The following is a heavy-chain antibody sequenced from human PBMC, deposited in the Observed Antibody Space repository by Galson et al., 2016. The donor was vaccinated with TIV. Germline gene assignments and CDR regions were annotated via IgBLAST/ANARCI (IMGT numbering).Heavy chain of an antibody. CDR1: GFTFSSYI. J-gene: IGHJ4*02. Sequence: SLRLSCAASGFTFSSYIINWVRQAPGKGLEWVSYISSSGSTIYYADSVKGRFTISRDNAKDSLYLQMNSLRDEDTAVYYCARLSAVYYDFDYWGQGTLVTVSS. CDR3: ARLSAVYYDFDY. V-gene: IGHV3-48*02. D-gene: IGHD3-9*01. CDR2: ISSSGSTI.